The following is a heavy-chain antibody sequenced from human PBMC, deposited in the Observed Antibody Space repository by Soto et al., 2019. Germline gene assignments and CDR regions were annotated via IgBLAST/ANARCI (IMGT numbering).Heavy chain of an antibody. CDR2: ISNDGRDK. D-gene: IGHD6-13*01. CDR3: AKDQGIAASHGID. CDR1: GFTFNNYG. Sequence: QVQLVESGGGVVQPGRSLRLSCAASGFTFNNYGMHWARQAPGKGLEWVAAISNDGRDKYYGDSVKGRLTISRDNSKNTVYLQMNSLRADDAAVYYCAKDQGIAASHGIDWGQGTMVTVSS. J-gene: IGHJ3*01. V-gene: IGHV3-30*18.